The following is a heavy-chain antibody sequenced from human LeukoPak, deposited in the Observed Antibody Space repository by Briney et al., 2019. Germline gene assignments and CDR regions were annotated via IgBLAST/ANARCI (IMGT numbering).Heavy chain of an antibody. Sequence: PGGSLRLSCAASGFTFSGYSMNWVRQAPGKGLEWVSYISSSRSTIYYADSVKGRFTISRDNSKNTLYLQMNSLRAEDTAVYYCAKWRHYDILTGPGWGQGTLDTVSS. CDR1: GFTFSGYS. J-gene: IGHJ4*02. CDR2: ISSSRSTI. CDR3: AKWRHYDILTGPG. V-gene: IGHV3-48*01. D-gene: IGHD3-9*01.